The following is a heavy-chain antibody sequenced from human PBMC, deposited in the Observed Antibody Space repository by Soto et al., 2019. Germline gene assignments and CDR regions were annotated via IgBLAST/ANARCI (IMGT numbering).Heavy chain of an antibody. CDR3: ARDGDVNTGFGKDY. D-gene: IGHD3-16*01. CDR2: IWHDGGNK. J-gene: IGHJ4*02. V-gene: IGHV3-33*01. CDR1: GFTFSSYG. Sequence: GGSLRLSCAASGFTFSSYGMHWVRQAPGKGLEWVAFIWHDGGNKFYAESVKGRFTISRDNSKNTLYLQMTSLSAEDTAMYYCARDGDVNTGFGKDYWGQGTLVTVSS.